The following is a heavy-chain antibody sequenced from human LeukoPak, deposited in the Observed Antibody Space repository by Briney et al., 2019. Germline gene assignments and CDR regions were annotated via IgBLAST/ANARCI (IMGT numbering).Heavy chain of an antibody. J-gene: IGHJ4*02. D-gene: IGHD3-10*01. Sequence: GGSLRLSCAASGFTFSSYGMSWVRQAPGKGLEWVSAISGSGGSTYYADSVKGRFTISRDNSKNTLYLQMNSLRAEDTAVYYCAKDGYGSGSLGDYWGQGTLVTVSS. V-gene: IGHV3-23*01. CDR3: AKDGYGSGSLGDY. CDR2: ISGSGGST. CDR1: GFTFSSYG.